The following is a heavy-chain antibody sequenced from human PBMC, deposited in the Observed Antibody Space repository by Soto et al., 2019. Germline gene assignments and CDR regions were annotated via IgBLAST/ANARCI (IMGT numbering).Heavy chain of an antibody. CDR3: SREAV. CDR2: IKQDGSEQ. J-gene: IGHJ6*02. Sequence: EVQLVETGGGLVQPGGSLRLSCAASGFTFSGYWMSWVRQAPGKGLEWVANIKQDGSEQFYVDSVKGRFTISRHNAKNSLYHQINKLRAEDTDVDYCSREAVGGQRTTVNVTS. V-gene: IGHV3-7*05. CDR1: GFTFSGYW.